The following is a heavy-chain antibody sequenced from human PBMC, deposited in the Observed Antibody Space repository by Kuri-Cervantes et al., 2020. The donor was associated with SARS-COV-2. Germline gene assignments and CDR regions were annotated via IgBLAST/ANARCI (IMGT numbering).Heavy chain of an antibody. CDR2: IYYSGST. CDR1: GDSISSRY. J-gene: IGHJ4*02. Sequence: SETLSLTCAVSGDSISSRYWSWIRQPPGKGLEWIGYIYYSGSTNYNPSLKSRVTISVDTSKNQFSLKLSSVTAADTAVYYCARDLVDTAMAVFDYWGQGTLVTVSS. D-gene: IGHD5-18*01. V-gene: IGHV4-59*11. CDR3: ARDLVDTAMAVFDY.